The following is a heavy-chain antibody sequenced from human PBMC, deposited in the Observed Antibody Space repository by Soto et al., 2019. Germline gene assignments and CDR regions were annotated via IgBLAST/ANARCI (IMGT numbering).Heavy chain of an antibody. CDR1: GFTFSSYA. V-gene: IGHV3-23*01. Sequence: GGSLRLSCAASGFTFSSYAMSWVRQAPGKGLEWVSAISGSGGSTYYADSVKGRFTISRDNSKNTLYLQMNSLRAEDTAVYYCAKVLERDYIWGSYRDDTEITDYWSQGTLVTVSS. CDR3: AKVLERDYIWGSYRDDTEITDY. J-gene: IGHJ4*02. D-gene: IGHD3-16*02. CDR2: ISGSGGST.